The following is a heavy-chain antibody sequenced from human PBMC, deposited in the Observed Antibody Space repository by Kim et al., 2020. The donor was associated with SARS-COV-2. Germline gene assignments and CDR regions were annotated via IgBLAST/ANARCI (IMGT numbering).Heavy chain of an antibody. Sequence: ADSVKGRFTISRDNSKNTLYLQMNSLRAEDTAVYYCAKAGYSYGYYFDYWGQGTLVTVSS. V-gene: IGHV3-23*01. D-gene: IGHD5-18*01. J-gene: IGHJ4*02. CDR3: AKAGYSYGYYFDY.